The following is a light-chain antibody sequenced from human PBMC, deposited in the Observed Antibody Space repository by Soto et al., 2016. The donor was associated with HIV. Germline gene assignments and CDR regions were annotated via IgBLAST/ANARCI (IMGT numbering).Light chain of an antibody. V-gene: IGKV1-39*01. Sequence: DIQMTQSPSSLSASVGDRVTITCRASQSISSYLNWYQQKPGKAPKVLISATSDLQSGVPSRFSGSRPGREFTLTISSLQPEDFATYYCQQSHSPPRTFGQGTKVEIK. CDR1: QSISSY. CDR2: ATS. J-gene: IGKJ1*01. CDR3: QQSHSPPRT.